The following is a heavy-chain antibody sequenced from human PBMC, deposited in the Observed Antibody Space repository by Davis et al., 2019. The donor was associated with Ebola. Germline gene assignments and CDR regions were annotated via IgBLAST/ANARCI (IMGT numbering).Heavy chain of an antibody. CDR2: IWYDGSNK. CDR1: GFTFSSYG. V-gene: IGHV3-33*01. CDR3: ASSLTLYYDFWSGNYGMDV. Sequence: GESLKISCAASGFTFSSYGMHWVRQAPGKGLEWVAVIWYDGSNKYYADSVKGRFTISRDNSKNTLYLQMNSLRAEDTAVYYCASSLTLYYDFWSGNYGMDVWGQGTTVTVSS. D-gene: IGHD3-3*01. J-gene: IGHJ6*02.